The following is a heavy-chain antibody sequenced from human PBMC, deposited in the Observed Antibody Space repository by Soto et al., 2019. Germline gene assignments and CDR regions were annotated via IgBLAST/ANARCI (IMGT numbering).Heavy chain of an antibody. CDR2: IYYSGST. CDR1: GYSISSGYY. V-gene: IGHV4-38-2*02. CDR3: ARWFLEWLLYGYGMDV. D-gene: IGHD3-3*01. Sequence: SETLSLTCTVSGYSISSGYYWGWIRQPPGKGLEWIGSIYYSGSTYYNPSLKSRVTISVDTSKNQFSLKLSSVTAADTAVYYCARWFLEWLLYGYGMDVWGQGTTVTVSS. J-gene: IGHJ6*02.